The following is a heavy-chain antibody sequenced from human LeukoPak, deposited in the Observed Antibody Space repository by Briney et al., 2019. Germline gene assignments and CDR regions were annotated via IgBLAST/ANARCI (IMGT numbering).Heavy chain of an antibody. Sequence: SQTLSLTCTVSGGSISSGGYYWSWIRQHPGKGLEWIGYIYYSGSTYYNPSLKSRVTISVDTSKNQFSLKLSSVIAADTAVYYCAREYGSGSYGPDYWGQGTLVTVSS. CDR3: AREYGSGSYGPDY. CDR2: IYYSGST. D-gene: IGHD3-10*01. J-gene: IGHJ4*02. CDR1: GGSISSGGYY. V-gene: IGHV4-31*03.